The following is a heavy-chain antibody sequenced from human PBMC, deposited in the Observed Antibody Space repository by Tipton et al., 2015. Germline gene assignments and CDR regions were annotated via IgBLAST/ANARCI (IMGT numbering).Heavy chain of an antibody. CDR1: GYSINNDYY. V-gene: IGHV4-38-2*01. J-gene: IGHJ4*02. CDR2: VYPGGGT. D-gene: IGHD3-9*01. CDR3: ACQDYDSLTRDYQTVDY. Sequence: GLVKPSETMSLTCDVSGYSINNDYYWGWIRQAPGKGLEWIGFVYPGGGTYYNPSLKSRVTMSRDTSKNQFSLKLTSVTAADTAVYYCACQDYDSLTRDYQTVDYWGQGTLVTVSS.